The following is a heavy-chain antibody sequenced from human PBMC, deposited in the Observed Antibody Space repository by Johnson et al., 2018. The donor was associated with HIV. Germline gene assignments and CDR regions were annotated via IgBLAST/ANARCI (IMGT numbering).Heavy chain of an antibody. D-gene: IGHD3-10*01. CDR1: GFTFSNAW. CDR3: ARGVRGVIID. V-gene: IGHV3-66*01. J-gene: IGHJ3*01. Sequence: MQLVESGGGLVEPGGSLRLSCAASGFTFSNAWMSWVRQAPGKGLEWVSVIYSGGSTYYADSVKGRFTISRDTSKNTLYFQMNGLRAEDTAVYNCARGVRGVIIDWGQGTMVAVSS. CDR2: IYSGGST.